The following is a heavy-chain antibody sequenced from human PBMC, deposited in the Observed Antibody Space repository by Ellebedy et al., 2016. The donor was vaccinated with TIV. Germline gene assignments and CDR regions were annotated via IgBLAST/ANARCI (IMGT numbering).Heavy chain of an antibody. CDR3: AREGMVAATDL. J-gene: IGHJ4*02. CDR2: IHRDGSST. D-gene: IGHD2-15*01. V-gene: IGHV3-74*01. CDR1: GITFSSHW. Sequence: GESLKISCAASGITFSSHWMHWVRQVPGKGLVWVSRIHRDGSSTSYADSVKGRFTMSRDNAKNTLFLQMNSLRVEDTAAYYCAREGMVAATDLWGQGTLVSVSS.